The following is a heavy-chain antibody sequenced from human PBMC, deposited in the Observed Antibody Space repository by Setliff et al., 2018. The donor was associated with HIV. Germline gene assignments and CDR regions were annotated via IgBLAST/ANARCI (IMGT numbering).Heavy chain of an antibody. Sequence: ASVKVSCKASGYTFTSYDVNWVRQAPGQGLEWMGRSSVDSDNTNYAQKFQGRVTMTTDTSTSTAYLEQRSLRSDDTAIYYCARATTKQWRPSPFDNWGQGTLVTVSS. CDR3: ARATTKQWRPSPFDN. D-gene: IGHD6-19*01. CDR1: GYTFTSYD. CDR2: SSVDSDNT. V-gene: IGHV1-18*01. J-gene: IGHJ4*02.